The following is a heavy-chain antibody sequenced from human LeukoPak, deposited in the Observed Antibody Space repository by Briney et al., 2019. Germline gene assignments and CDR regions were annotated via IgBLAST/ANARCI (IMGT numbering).Heavy chain of an antibody. D-gene: IGHD5-18*01. CDR2: IYYSWSA. J-gene: IGHJ4*02. V-gene: IGHV4-59*11. CDR1: GGSISSHY. CDR3: ARLRGYSYGYAEGIDY. Sequence: SETLSLTCTVSGGSISSHYWSWIRQPPGKGLEWIGYIYYSWSANYNPSLKSRVTISVDTSKNQFSLKLSSVTAADTAVYYCARLRGYSYGYAEGIDYWGQGTLVTVSS.